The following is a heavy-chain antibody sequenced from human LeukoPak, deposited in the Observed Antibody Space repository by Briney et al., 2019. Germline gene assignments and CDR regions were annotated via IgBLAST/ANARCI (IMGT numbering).Heavy chain of an antibody. D-gene: IGHD6-13*01. V-gene: IGHV4-39*01. Sequence: PPETLSLTCTVSGGSISSGSYYWGWIRQPPGKGLEWIGSIDYSGTTYYNPSLKSRVTISVDTSKNQFSLKLSSVTAADTALYYCARRGQAAGSKGAFDYWGQGTLVTVSS. CDR1: GGSISSGSYY. J-gene: IGHJ4*02. CDR2: IDYSGTT. CDR3: ARRGQAAGSKGAFDY.